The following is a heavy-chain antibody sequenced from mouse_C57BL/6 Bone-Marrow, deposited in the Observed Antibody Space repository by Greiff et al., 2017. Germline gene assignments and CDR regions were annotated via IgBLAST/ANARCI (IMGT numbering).Heavy chain of an antibody. CDR1: GFTFSSYA. CDR2: ISDGGSYT. J-gene: IGHJ2*01. CDR3: ARGDSYYCDY. Sequence: EVKLVESGGGLVKPGGSLKLSCAASGFTFSSYAMSWVRQTPEKRLEWVATISDGGSYTYYPDNVKGRFTISRDNAKNNLYLQMSHLKSEDTAMYYCARGDSYYCDYWGQGTTLTVSS. V-gene: IGHV5-4*03.